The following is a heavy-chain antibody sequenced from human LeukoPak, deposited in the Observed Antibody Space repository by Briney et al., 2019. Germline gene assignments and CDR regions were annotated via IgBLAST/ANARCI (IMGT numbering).Heavy chain of an antibody. CDR2: ISGSGGST. D-gene: IGHD4/OR15-4a*01. CDR3: AKEIYGDPTGGRFQH. Sequence: GGSLRLSCAASGFTFTSYAMSWVRQVSGKGLEWVSVISGSGGSTYYADSVKGRFTISRDNSKNTLYLQMKSLRAEDTAVYYCAKEIYGDPTGGRFQHWGQGTLVTVSS. J-gene: IGHJ1*01. CDR1: GFTFTSYA. V-gene: IGHV3-23*01.